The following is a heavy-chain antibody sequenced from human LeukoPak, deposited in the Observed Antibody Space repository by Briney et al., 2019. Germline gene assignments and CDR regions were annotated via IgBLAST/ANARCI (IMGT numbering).Heavy chain of an antibody. J-gene: IGHJ4*02. CDR3: ARKENVYYYFDY. D-gene: IGHD3-10*01. Sequence: PGGSLRLSCAASGFTFSSSAMSWVRQAPGKGLEWVSAISNNGGYTYYADSVQGRFTISRDNSKSTLCLQMNSLRAEDTAVYYCARKENVYYYFDYWGQGTLVTVSS. V-gene: IGHV3-23*01. CDR1: GFTFSSSA. CDR2: ISNNGGYT.